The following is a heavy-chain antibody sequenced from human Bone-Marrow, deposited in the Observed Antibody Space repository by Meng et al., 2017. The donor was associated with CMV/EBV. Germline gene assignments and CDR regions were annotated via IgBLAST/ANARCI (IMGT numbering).Heavy chain of an antibody. CDR3: ARGLRQGSLDY. CDR1: GFTFTDYY. Sequence: ASVKVSCKASGFTFTDYYIHWVRQAPGEGLEWMGWINSNTGGTKFPQTFQGRVTMTRDTSITTAYMELSRLRSDDTAVYFCARGLRQGSLDYWGQGKLVSVAS. V-gene: IGHV1-2*02. D-gene: IGHD3-16*02. CDR2: INSNTGGT. J-gene: IGHJ4*02.